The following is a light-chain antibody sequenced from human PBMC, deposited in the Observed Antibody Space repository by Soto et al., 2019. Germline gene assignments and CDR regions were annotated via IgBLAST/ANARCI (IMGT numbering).Light chain of an antibody. CDR2: DAS. CDR1: RSVSTY. V-gene: IGKV3-11*01. J-gene: IGKJ2*02. Sequence: VLTQSPASLSLAPGERATLSCRASRSVSTYLAWYQQKPGQAPRLLIYDASNRATSIPARFSGTGSGTDFTLTVSSLEREDFAVYYCQRRSNWPRTFGRGPRLESK. CDR3: QRRSNWPRT.